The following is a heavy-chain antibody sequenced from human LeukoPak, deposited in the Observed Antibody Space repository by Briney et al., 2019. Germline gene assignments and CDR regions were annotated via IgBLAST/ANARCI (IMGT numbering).Heavy chain of an antibody. CDR3: AKELSEKPEHAFDI. D-gene: IGHD4/OR15-4a*01. J-gene: IGHJ3*02. CDR2: IRNDGSII. Sequence: GGSLRLSCAASGFTFSSYGMHWIRQAPGKGLEWVAFIRNDGSIIYNADSVKGRFTISRDNSRNTLYLQMNSLRAEDTAVYYCAKELSEKPEHAFDIXGQXTXXXVSS. CDR1: GFTFSSYG. V-gene: IGHV3-30*02.